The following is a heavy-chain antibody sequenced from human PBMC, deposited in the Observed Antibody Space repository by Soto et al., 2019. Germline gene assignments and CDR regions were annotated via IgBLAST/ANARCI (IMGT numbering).Heavy chain of an antibody. CDR3: AKPYCGGDCYRVDYHSGMDV. CDR1: GLIFSRYA. D-gene: IGHD2-21*02. CDR2: ISGSGGNT. J-gene: IGHJ6*02. Sequence: GGSLRLSCAATGLIFSRYAINWVRQAPGKGLEWVSGISGSGGNTYYADFVRGRFTVSRDNLKNTLYLQMNSLRVEDTAVYYCAKPYCGGDCYRVDYHSGMDVWGQGTTVTVSS. V-gene: IGHV3-23*01.